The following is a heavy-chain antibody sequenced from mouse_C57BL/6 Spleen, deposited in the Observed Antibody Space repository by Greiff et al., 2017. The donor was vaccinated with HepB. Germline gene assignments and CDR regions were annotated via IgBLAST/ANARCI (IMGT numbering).Heavy chain of an antibody. J-gene: IGHJ2*01. CDR2: INPGSGGT. Sequence: VQLQQSGAELVRPGTSVKVSCKASGYAFTNYLIEWVKQRPGQGLEWIGVINPGSGGTNYNGKFKGKATLTADKSSSTAYMQLSSLTSEDSAVYFCALAYYGSHYWGQGTTLTVSS. CDR3: ALAYYGSHY. D-gene: IGHD1-1*01. CDR1: GYAFTNYL. V-gene: IGHV1-54*01.